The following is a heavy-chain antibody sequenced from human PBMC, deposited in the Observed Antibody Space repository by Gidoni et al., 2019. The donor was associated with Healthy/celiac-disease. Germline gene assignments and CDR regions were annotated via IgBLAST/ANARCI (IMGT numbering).Heavy chain of an antibody. Sequence: EVQLVESGGGLVKPGGSLRLSCAASGFTFSSYSMNWVRQAPGKGLEWVSSISSSSSYIYYADSVKGRFTISRDNAKNSLYLQMNSQGAEDTAVYYCARGHYGDYVDYWGQGTLVTVSS. CDR2: ISSSSSYI. D-gene: IGHD4-17*01. CDR1: GFTFSSYS. V-gene: IGHV3-21*01. J-gene: IGHJ4*02. CDR3: ARGHYGDYVDY.